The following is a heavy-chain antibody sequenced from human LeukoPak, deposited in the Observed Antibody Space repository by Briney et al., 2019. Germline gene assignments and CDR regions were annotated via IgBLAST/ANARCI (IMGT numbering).Heavy chain of an antibody. CDR3: ARLASGSYGPLTPFDY. V-gene: IGHV4-4*02. Sequence: SGTLSLTCAVSGDSMSSNNWWTWVRQPPAQGLVWVGEVHYDGSTNYHPSLRSRVTISMDKTKNYFSLILNSVTAADTAVYYSARLASGSYGPLTPFDYWGQGTLVTVSS. J-gene: IGHJ4*02. D-gene: IGHD1-26*01. CDR1: GDSMSSNNW. CDR2: VHYDGST.